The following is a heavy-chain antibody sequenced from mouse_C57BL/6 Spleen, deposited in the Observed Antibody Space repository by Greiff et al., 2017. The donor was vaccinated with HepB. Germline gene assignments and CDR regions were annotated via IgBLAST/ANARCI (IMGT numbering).Heavy chain of an antibody. CDR3: TRSGSSSLWYFDV. CDR1: GFTFSDAW. D-gene: IGHD1-1*01. Sequence: EVMLVESGGGLVQPGGSMKLSCAASGFTFSDAWMDWVRQSPEKGLEWVAEIRNKANNPATYYAESVKGRLTISRDDSKSSVYLQINSLRAEDTGIYYCTRSGSSSLWYFDVWGTGTTVTVSS. J-gene: IGHJ1*03. CDR2: IRNKANNPAT. V-gene: IGHV6-6*01.